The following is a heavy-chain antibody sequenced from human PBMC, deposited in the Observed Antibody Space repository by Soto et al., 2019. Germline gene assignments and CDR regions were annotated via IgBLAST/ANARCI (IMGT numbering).Heavy chain of an antibody. CDR3: ARRKYCSSTTCFDF. V-gene: IGHV3-66*04. CDR1: GFTVSISY. D-gene: IGHD2-2*01. CDR2: IYSGGDT. J-gene: IGHJ4*02. Sequence: WGSLRLSCAASGFTVSISYMSWVRQVPGKGLEWVSIIYSGGDTNYAASVKGRFIISRDNSKNTLYLQMTNLRAEDTAVYYCARRKYCSSTTCFDFWGQGTLVTVSS.